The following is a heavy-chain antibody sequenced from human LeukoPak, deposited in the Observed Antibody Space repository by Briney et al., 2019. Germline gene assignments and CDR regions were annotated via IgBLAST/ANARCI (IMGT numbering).Heavy chain of an antibody. Sequence: GGSLILSCAASGFTFSSYAMSWVRQAPGKGLEWVSAISGSGGSTYYADSVKGRFTISRDNSKNTLYLQMNSLRAEDTAVYYCAKGRGQQLVYYFDYWGQGTLVTVSS. CDR2: ISGSGGST. CDR3: AKGRGQQLVYYFDY. CDR1: GFTFSSYA. V-gene: IGHV3-23*01. J-gene: IGHJ4*02. D-gene: IGHD6-13*01.